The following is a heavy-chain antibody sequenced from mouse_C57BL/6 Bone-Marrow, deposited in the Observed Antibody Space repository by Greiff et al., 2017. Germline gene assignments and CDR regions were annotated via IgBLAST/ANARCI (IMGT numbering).Heavy chain of an antibody. Sequence: EVMLVESGGDLVKPGGSLKLSCAASGFTFSSYGMSWVRQTPDKRLEWVATISSGGSYTYYPDSVKGRFTLSRDTAKNTLYLQMSSLKSEDTAMYYCAREANLLWYWYFDVWGTGTTVTVSS. CDR2: ISSGGSYT. D-gene: IGHD2-1*01. CDR3: AREANLLWYWYFDV. V-gene: IGHV5-6*02. J-gene: IGHJ1*03. CDR1: GFTFSSYG.